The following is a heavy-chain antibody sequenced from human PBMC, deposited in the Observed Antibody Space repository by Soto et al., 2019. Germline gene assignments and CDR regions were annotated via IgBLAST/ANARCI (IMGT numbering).Heavy chain of an antibody. CDR1: GFTFSSYS. V-gene: IGHV3-21*01. Sequence: EVQLVESGGGLVKPGGSLRLSCAASGFTFSSYSMNWVRQAPGKGLEWVSSISTSSSYIYYAVSVKGRFTISRDNAKNSLYLQMNSLRAEDTAVYYGTRPLHYYDGSGYYAYWGQGTLVTVSS. CDR2: ISTSSSYI. CDR3: TRPLHYYDGSGYYAY. D-gene: IGHD3-22*01. J-gene: IGHJ4*02.